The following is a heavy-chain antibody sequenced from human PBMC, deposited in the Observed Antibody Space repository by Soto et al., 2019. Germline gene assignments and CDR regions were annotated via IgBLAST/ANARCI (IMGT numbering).Heavy chain of an antibody. CDR3: ARGSPIVVVPAATYYYYYGMDV. CDR1: GGTFSSYA. V-gene: IGHV1-69*13. CDR2: IIPIFGTA. J-gene: IGHJ6*02. Sequence: SVKVSCKASGGTFSSYAISWVRQAPGQGLEWMGGIIPIFGTANYAQKFQGRVTITADESTSTAYMELSSLRSEDTAVYYCARGSPIVVVPAATYYYYYGMDVWGQGTTVTVSS. D-gene: IGHD2-2*01.